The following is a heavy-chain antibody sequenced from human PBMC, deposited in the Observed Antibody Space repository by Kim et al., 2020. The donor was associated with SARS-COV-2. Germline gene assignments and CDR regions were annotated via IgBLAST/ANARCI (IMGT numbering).Heavy chain of an antibody. J-gene: IGHJ4*02. V-gene: IGHV3-30*07. D-gene: IGHD2-15*01. CDR3: VRPYCSGGSCYHFDY. Sequence: ADSVKGRFTISRDNSKNTVYLQMNSLRAEDTAVYYCVRPYCSGGSCYHFDYWGQGALVTVSP.